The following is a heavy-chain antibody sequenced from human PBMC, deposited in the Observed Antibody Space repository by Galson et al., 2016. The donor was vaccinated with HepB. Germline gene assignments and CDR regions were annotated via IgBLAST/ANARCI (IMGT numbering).Heavy chain of an antibody. CDR1: GFIFSNYA. CDR3: AKSGPGGWDRNYYGLNV. CDR2: ITGSGSRT. V-gene: IGHV3-23*01. Sequence: SLRLSCAASGFIFSNYALTWVRQTPGKGLEWVSSITGSGSRTYYAVPVEGRYTISRDNSKNTVYLQMNSLRAEDTAVYYCAKSGPGGWDRNYYGLNVWGQGTTVAV. J-gene: IGHJ6*02. D-gene: IGHD1-26*01.